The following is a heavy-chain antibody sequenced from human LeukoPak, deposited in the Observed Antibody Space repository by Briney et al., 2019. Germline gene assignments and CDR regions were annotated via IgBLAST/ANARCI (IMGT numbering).Heavy chain of an antibody. D-gene: IGHD6-13*01. Sequence: GRSLRLFCAASGFTFSSYAAHWARQAPGKGREWVAVISEDGSNKYYADSVKGRFTVSRDNSRNTLYLHMDSLRAEDTAVYYCARERIAATGTGWFDPWGQGTLVTVSS. CDR1: GFTFSSYA. CDR2: ISEDGSNK. CDR3: ARERIAATGTGWFDP. J-gene: IGHJ5*02. V-gene: IGHV3-30-3*01.